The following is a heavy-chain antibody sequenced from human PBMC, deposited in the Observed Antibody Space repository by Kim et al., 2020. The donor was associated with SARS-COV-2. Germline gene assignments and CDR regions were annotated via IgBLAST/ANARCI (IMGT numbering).Heavy chain of an antibody. CDR1: GYIFTNYY. Sequence: ASVKVSCKASGYIFTNYYMHWVRQAPGQGLEWMGIINPSGGSTSYAQKFQGRVTMTRDTSTSTVYMELSSLRSEDTAVYYCARELSATYCSGGSCYSGDYWGQGTLVTVSS. D-gene: IGHD2-15*01. CDR3: ARELSATYCSGGSCYSGDY. CDR2: INPSGGST. J-gene: IGHJ4*02. V-gene: IGHV1-46*01.